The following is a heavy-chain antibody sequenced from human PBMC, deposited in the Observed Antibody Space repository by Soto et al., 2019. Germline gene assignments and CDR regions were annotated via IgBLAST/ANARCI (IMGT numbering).Heavy chain of an antibody. Sequence: PGGSLRLSCAASGFTFSSYWMHWVRQAPGKGLVWVSRINSDGSSTSYADSVKGRFTISRDNAKNTLYLHMNSLRAEDTAVYYCAMAVAGTIFDYWGQGSLVTVSS. CDR1: GFTFSSYW. CDR3: AMAVAGTIFDY. CDR2: INSDGSST. V-gene: IGHV3-74*01. J-gene: IGHJ4*02. D-gene: IGHD6-19*01.